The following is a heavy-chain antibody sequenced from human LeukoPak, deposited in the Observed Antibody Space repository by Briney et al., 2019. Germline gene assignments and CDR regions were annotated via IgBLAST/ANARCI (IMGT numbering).Heavy chain of an antibody. V-gene: IGHV3-30*18. D-gene: IGHD3-10*01. Sequence: GGSLRLSCAASGFTFSSYGMHWVRQAPGKGLEWVAVISYDGSNKYYADSVKGRFTISRDNSKNTLYLQMNSLRAEDTAVYYCAKPADVLLWFGKLWGYFDYWGQGTLVTVSS. CDR3: AKPADVLLWFGKLWGYFDY. CDR1: GFTFSSYG. J-gene: IGHJ4*02. CDR2: ISYDGSNK.